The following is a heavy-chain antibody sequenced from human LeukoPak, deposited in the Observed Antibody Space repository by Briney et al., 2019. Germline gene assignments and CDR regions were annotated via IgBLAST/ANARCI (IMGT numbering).Heavy chain of an antibody. Sequence: HPGGSLRLSCAASGFTFSSYWVQWVRQAPGKGLVWVSRLSPDGSSTTSADSVKGRFTISRDNAKNTLYLQMNSLRAEDTAVYYCARVALPRAFDIWGQGTMVTVSS. V-gene: IGHV3-74*01. CDR2: LSPDGSST. CDR3: ARVALPRAFDI. J-gene: IGHJ3*02. CDR1: GFTFSSYW.